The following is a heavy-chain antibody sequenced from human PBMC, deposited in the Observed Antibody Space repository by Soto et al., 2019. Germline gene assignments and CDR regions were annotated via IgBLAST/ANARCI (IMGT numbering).Heavy chain of an antibody. CDR2: IYHSGYT. J-gene: IGHJ5*02. Sequence: QMRLQESGSGLVKPSQTLSLTCAVSGGSISSGGYAWNWIRQPPGKGLEWIGYIYHSGYTSYNPSIKSRVTISVDKSKNQFSLDLSFVTAADTAVYYCARDSLTGNYFDPWGQGTLVTVSS. D-gene: IGHD1-7*01. CDR1: GGSISSGGYA. V-gene: IGHV4-30-2*01. CDR3: ARDSLTGNYFDP.